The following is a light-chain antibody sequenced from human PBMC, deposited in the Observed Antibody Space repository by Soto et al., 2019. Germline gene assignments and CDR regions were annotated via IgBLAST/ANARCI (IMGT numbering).Light chain of an antibody. CDR3: SSFTSSITYV. V-gene: IGLV2-14*01. J-gene: IGLJ1*01. CDR2: DVT. CDR1: SSDVGGYNS. Sequence: QSALTQPASVSGSPGQSITISCTGTSSDVGGYNSVSWHRQDPGKAPKLMIYDVTNRPSGVSNRFSGSKSGNTASLTISGLQAEDEADYYCSSFTSSITYVFGTGTRSPS.